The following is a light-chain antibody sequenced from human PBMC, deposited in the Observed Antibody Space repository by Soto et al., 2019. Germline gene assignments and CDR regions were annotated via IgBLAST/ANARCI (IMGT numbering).Light chain of an antibody. Sequence: AIRMTQSPSSLSASTGDRVTITCRASQGISSYLAWYQQKPGKAPKLLIYAASTLQRGVPSWFSGSGSGTDTTPTISRLQAEDVATYYCQQYYSYPLTFGGGTKVDIK. CDR1: QGISSY. CDR2: AAS. V-gene: IGKV1-8*01. CDR3: QQYYSYPLT. J-gene: IGKJ4*01.